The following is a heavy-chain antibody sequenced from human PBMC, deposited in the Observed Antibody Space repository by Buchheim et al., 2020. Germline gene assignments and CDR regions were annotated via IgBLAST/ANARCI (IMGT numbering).Heavy chain of an antibody. J-gene: IGHJ4*02. CDR2: INSDGSST. Sequence: EVQLVESGGGLVQPGGSLRLSCAASGFTFSSYWMHWVRQAPGKGLVWVSRINSDGSSTSYADSVKGRFTISRDNAKNTLHLQMNSLRAEDTAVYYCARDPTYYYDSSGYYAREGYFDYWGQGTL. V-gene: IGHV3-74*01. CDR3: ARDPTYYYDSSGYYAREGYFDY. D-gene: IGHD3-22*01. CDR1: GFTFSSYW.